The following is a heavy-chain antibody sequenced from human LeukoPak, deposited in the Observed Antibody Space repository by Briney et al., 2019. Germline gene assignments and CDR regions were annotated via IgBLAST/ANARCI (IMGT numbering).Heavy chain of an antibody. Sequence: PSETLSLTCTVSGGSISSYYWSWIRQPPGKGLEWIGYIYYSGSTNYNPSLKSRVTISVGTSKNQFSLKLSSVTAADTAVYYCARDSNTANDYWGQGTLVTVSS. CDR3: ARDSNTANDY. CDR2: IYYSGST. CDR1: GGSISSYY. V-gene: IGHV4-59*01. D-gene: IGHD5-18*01. J-gene: IGHJ4*02.